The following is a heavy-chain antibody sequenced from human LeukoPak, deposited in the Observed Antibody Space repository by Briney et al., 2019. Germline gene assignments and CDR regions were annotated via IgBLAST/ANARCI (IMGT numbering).Heavy chain of an antibody. Sequence: SQTLSLTCAISGDSVSSNSAAWNWIRQSPSRGLEWLGRTYYRSKWYNDYAVSVKSRITINPDTSKNQFSLQLNSVTPEDTAVYYCAGFRPPSSGPEEGEYYFDYWGQGTLVTVSS. CDR2: TYYRSKWYN. D-gene: IGHD6-19*01. V-gene: IGHV6-1*01. J-gene: IGHJ4*02. CDR1: GDSVSSNSAA. CDR3: AGFRPPSSGPEEGEYYFDY.